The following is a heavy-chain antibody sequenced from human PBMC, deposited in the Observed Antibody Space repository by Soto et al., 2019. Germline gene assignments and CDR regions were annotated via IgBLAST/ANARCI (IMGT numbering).Heavy chain of an antibody. J-gene: IGHJ4*02. V-gene: IGHV3-33*01. CDR2: IWYDGSNK. CDR3: ARDPRIAAAGPPFDY. Sequence: QVQLVESGGGVVQPGRSLRLSCAASGFTFSSYGMHWVRQAPGKGLGWVAVIWYDGSNKYYADSVKGRFTISRDNSKNTLYLQMNSLRAEDTAVYYCARDPRIAAAGPPFDYWGQGTLVTVSS. CDR1: GFTFSSYG. D-gene: IGHD6-13*01.